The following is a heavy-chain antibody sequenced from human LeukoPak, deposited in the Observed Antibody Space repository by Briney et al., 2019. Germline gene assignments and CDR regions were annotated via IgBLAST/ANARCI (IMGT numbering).Heavy chain of an antibody. V-gene: IGHV3-7*05. D-gene: IGHD4-11*01. J-gene: IGHJ4*02. Sequence: GGSLRLSWATSGFTFSNYWMAWVRQAPGKGLEWVANIKQDGSEKYYVDSVKGRFTISRDNAKNSLYLQMNSLRAEDTALYYCARNGIYSDYVTDWGQGTLVTVSS. CDR3: ARNGIYSDYVTD. CDR1: GFTFSNYW. CDR2: IKQDGSEK.